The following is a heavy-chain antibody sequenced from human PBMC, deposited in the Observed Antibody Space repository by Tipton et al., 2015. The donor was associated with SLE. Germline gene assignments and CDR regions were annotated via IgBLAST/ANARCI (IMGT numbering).Heavy chain of an antibody. J-gene: IGHJ4*02. CDR1: GFTFSTYW. Sequence: LRLSCAGSGFTFSTYWMHWVRQAPGKGLEWIGEINHRGSTDYNPSLKSRVSISIDTSKNQFSLNLTSLTAADTAVYYCARGGANWGIILDYFDYWGQGTLVTVSS. CDR3: ARGGANWGIILDYFDY. CDR2: INHRGST. V-gene: IGHV4-34*01. D-gene: IGHD7-27*01.